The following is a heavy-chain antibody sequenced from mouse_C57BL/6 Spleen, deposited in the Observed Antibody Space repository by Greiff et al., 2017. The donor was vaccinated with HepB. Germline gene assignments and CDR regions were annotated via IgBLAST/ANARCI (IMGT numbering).Heavy chain of an antibody. D-gene: IGHD2-2*01. Sequence: QVQLKQSGAELARPGASVKLSCKASGYTFTSYGISWVKQRTGQGLEWIGEIYPRSGNTYYNEKFKGKATLTADKSSSTAYMELRSLTSEDSAVYFCARMENYGSYAMDYWGQGTSVTVSS. CDR2: IYPRSGNT. CDR1: GYTFTSYG. V-gene: IGHV1-81*01. CDR3: ARMENYGSYAMDY. J-gene: IGHJ4*01.